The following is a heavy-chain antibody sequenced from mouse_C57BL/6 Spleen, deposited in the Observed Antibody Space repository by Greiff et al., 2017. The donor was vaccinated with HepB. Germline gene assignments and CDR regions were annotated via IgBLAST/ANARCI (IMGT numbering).Heavy chain of an antibody. J-gene: IGHJ2*01. CDR1: GYTFTSYW. V-gene: IGHV1-50*01. CDR2: IDPSDSYT. Sequence: QVQLQQPGAELVKPGASVKLSCKASGYTFTSYWMQWVKQRPGQGLEWIGEIDPSDSYTNYNQKFKGKATLTVDTSSSTAYMQLSSLTSEDSAVYYCARSWGYDGYPWGQGTTLTVSS. D-gene: IGHD2-3*01. CDR3: ARSWGYDGYP.